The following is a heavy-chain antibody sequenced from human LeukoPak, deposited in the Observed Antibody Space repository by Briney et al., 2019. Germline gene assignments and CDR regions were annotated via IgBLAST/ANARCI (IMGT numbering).Heavy chain of an antibody. CDR3: ARRAGAYTHPYDY. CDR2: IDTAGDT. V-gene: IGHV3-13*01. D-gene: IGHD3-16*01. J-gene: IGHJ4*02. Sequence: PGGSLRLSCAASGFTFSSYDMHWVRQATGKGLEWVSAIDTAGDTYYPGSVKGRFTISIDNSKNTLYLQMNSLRAEDTAVYYCARRAGAYTHPYDYWGQGTQVTVSS. CDR1: GFTFSSYD.